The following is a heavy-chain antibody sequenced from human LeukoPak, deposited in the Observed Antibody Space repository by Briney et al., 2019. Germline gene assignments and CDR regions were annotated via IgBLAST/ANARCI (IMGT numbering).Heavy chain of an antibody. Sequence: GASVKVSCKASGGTFSSYAISWVRQAPGQGLEWMGGIIPIFGTANYAQKFQGRVTITADKSTSTAYMELSSLRSEDTAVYYCARYQSLEMATGGRYFDYWGQGTLVTVSS. J-gene: IGHJ4*02. V-gene: IGHV1-69*06. CDR2: IIPIFGTA. D-gene: IGHD5-24*01. CDR1: GGTFSSYA. CDR3: ARYQSLEMATGGRYFDY.